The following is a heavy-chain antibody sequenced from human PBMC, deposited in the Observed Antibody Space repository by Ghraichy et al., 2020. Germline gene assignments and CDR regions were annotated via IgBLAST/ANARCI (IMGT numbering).Heavy chain of an antibody. Sequence: GGSLRLSCVGSGFTFSYAAMTWVRQAPGKGLEWVSLISSNGANTYYADSVKGRFTISRDNSQNTLYLQMNRLRAEDTAEYYCAKDMQLTSWGQGTLVTVSS. V-gene: IGHV3-23*01. J-gene: IGHJ5*02. D-gene: IGHD4/OR15-4a*01. CDR1: GFTFSYAA. CDR3: AKDMQLTS. CDR2: ISSNGANT.